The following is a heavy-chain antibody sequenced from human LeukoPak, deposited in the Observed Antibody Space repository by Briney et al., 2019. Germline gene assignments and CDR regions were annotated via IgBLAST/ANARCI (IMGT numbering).Heavy chain of an antibody. CDR1: GGSISVSNC. Sequence: SGTLSLTCAVSGGSISVSNCWSWVRQPPGKGLEWIGEIYHSGSTNYNPSLKSRVTISIAKSKNQFSLKLSSVTAADTAVYYCARDGRYTANGWDWGQGTLVTVSS. CDR3: ARDGRYTANGWD. D-gene: IGHD5-18*01. V-gene: IGHV4-4*02. CDR2: IYHSGST. J-gene: IGHJ4*02.